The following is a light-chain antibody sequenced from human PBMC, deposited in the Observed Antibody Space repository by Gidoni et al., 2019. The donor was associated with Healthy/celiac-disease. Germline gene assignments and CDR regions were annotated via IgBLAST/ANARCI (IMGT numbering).Light chain of an antibody. CDR1: QSVSSY. J-gene: IGKJ4*01. CDR2: DAS. CDR3: QQRSNWPPALT. Sequence: EILLTQSPATLSLSPGESATLSCRASQSVSSYLAWYQQKPGQAPRLLIYDASNRATGIPARFSGSGSGTDFTLTISSLEPEDFAVYYCQQRSNWPPALTFGGGTKVEIK. V-gene: IGKV3-11*01.